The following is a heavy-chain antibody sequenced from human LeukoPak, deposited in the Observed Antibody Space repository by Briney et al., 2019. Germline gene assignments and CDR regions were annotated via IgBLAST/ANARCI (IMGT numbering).Heavy chain of an antibody. J-gene: IGHJ5*02. Sequence: SVKVSXXASXYTXXSYAMNWVRQAPGQGLEWMGXINTNTGNPTYAQGFTGRFVFSLDTSVSTAYLQISSLKAEDTAVYYCARDIPTYSRYNWFDPWGQGTLVTVSS. CDR1: XYTXXSYA. D-gene: IGHD2-15*01. V-gene: IGHV7-4-1*02. CDR2: INTNTGNP. CDR3: ARDIPTYSRYNWFDP.